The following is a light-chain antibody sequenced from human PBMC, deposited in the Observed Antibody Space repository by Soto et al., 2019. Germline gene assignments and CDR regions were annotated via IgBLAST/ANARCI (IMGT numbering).Light chain of an antibody. CDR2: GNS. CDR3: QSYDSSLSVVV. CDR1: SSNIGAGYD. Sequence: QSVLTQPPSVSGAPGQRVTISCTGSSSNIGAGYDVHWYQQLPGTAPQLLIHGNSNRPSGVPDRFSGSKSGTSASLAITGLQAEDEADYYCQSYDSSLSVVVFGGGTQLTVL. V-gene: IGLV1-40*01. J-gene: IGLJ2*01.